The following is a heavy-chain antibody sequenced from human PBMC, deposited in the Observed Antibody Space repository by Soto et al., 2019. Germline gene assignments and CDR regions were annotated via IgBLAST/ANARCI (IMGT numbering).Heavy chain of an antibody. Sequence: EVQLVESGGGLVQPGGSLRLSCAASGFTVSSNYMSWVRQAPGKGLEWVSVIYSGGRTYYADAVKGRFTISRDNSKNTLYIEMNSLRAEDTAVYYGARVLGYYDKDVRGKGTTVTVSS. J-gene: IGHJ6*03. CDR2: IYSGGRT. CDR1: GFTVSSNY. CDR3: ARVLGYYDKDV. V-gene: IGHV3-66*01.